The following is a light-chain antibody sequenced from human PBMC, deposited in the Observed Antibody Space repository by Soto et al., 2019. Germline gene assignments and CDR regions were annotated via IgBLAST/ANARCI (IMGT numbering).Light chain of an antibody. J-gene: IGKJ5*01. CDR3: QQYRTSPLT. CDR1: QSITNDY. CDR2: GAS. V-gene: IGKV3-20*01. Sequence: ETVLTQSPGTLSLSPGERATLSCRASQSITNDYLAWYQQKPGQAPRLLIYGASSRVTGIPDRFSGSGSGPDFTLPISRLEPEDFAVYYCQQYRTSPLTFGQGTRLEIK.